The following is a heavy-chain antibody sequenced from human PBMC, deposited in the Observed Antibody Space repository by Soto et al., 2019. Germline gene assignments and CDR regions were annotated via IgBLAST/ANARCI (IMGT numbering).Heavy chain of an antibody. CDR2: IYYDGSHE. D-gene: IGHD1-26*01. CDR3: ARGSGSGIFYQLDY. J-gene: IGHJ4*02. CDR1: GFTFSNHG. V-gene: IGHV3-33*01. Sequence: QVQLVESGGGVVQPGRSLRLSCAASGFTFSNHGMHWVRQAPGKGLEWVARIYYDGSHEYYADSVQGRFAISRDSSKNTLYLQMNRLRAEDTAVYYCARGSGSGIFYQLDYWCQGTLVTVSS.